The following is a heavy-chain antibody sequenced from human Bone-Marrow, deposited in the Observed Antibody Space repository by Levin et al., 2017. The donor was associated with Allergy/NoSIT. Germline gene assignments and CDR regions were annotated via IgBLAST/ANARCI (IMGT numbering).Heavy chain of an antibody. Sequence: GGSLRLSCAASGFTFSNAWMNWVRQAPGKGLEWVGRIKSKTDGGTTDYAAPVKGRFTISRDDSKNTLYLQMNSLKTDDTVGYYCTGDRWESAVAGELFDYWGQGTLVTVSS. V-gene: IGHV3-15*07. D-gene: IGHD6-19*01. CDR3: TGDRWESAVAGELFDY. J-gene: IGHJ4*02. CDR2: IKSKTDGGTT. CDR1: GFTFSNAW.